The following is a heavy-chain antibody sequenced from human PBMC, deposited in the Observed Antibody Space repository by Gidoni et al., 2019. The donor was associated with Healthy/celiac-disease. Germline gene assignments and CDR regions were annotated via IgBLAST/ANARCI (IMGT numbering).Heavy chain of an antibody. V-gene: IGHV3-30*18. J-gene: IGHJ4*02. CDR2: ISYDGSNK. Sequence: VQLVEPGGGVVQPGRSLRLSRAASGLPFSSHAWNWVRQDPGKGLEWVAVISYDGSNKYYADSVKGRFTISRDNSKNTLYLQMNSLRAEDTAVYYCAKDYYDSSGYYGTGYFDYWGQGTLVTVSS. CDR3: AKDYYDSSGYYGTGYFDY. D-gene: IGHD3-22*01. CDR1: GLPFSSHA.